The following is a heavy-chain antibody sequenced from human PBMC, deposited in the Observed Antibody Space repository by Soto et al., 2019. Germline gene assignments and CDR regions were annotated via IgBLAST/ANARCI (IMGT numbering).Heavy chain of an antibody. CDR3: AAAILGQPPYFYDMDV. Sequence: QVQLVQSGPEVKKPGTSLKVSCKASGFTLSSSAVQWVRQARGQGLEWIGWIVVGSDNTNYAQKFQERVTITRDMSTSTVYMELSSLRSEDTATYYCAAAILGQPPYFYDMDVWGQGTPVTVSS. D-gene: IGHD1-26*01. J-gene: IGHJ6*02. V-gene: IGHV1-58*01. CDR2: IVVGSDNT. CDR1: GFTLSSSA.